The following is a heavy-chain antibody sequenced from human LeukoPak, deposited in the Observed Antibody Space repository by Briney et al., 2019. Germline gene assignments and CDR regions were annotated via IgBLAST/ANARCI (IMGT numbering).Heavy chain of an antibody. D-gene: IGHD3-22*01. CDR3: ARDVGYYDSSGYLDC. CDR1: GYTFTSYG. CDR2: ISAYNGNT. V-gene: IGHV1-18*01. J-gene: IGHJ4*02. Sequence: ASVKVSCKASGYTFTSYGISWVRQAPGQGLEWMGWISAYNGNTNFAQKLQGRVTMTTDTSTSTAYMELRSLRSDDTAVYYCARDVGYYDSSGYLDCWGQGTLVTVSS.